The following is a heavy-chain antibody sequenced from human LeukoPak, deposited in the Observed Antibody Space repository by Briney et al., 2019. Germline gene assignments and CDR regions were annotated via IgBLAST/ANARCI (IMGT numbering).Heavy chain of an antibody. V-gene: IGHV3-9*01. Sequence: GRSLRLSCAASGFTFDDYAMHWVRQAPGKGLEWASGISWNSAGIGYADSVKGRFTISRDNAKNSLYLQMNSLRAEDTALYYCAKDTYCSGGSCYSYFDNWGQGTLVTVSS. J-gene: IGHJ4*02. D-gene: IGHD2-15*01. CDR3: AKDTYCSGGSCYSYFDN. CDR2: ISWNSAGI. CDR1: GFTFDDYA.